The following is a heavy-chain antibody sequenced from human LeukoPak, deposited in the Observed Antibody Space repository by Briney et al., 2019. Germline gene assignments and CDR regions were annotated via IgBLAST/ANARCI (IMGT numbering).Heavy chain of an antibody. CDR1: GGTFSSYA. CDR3: ARTYGGSSEGYYFDY. D-gene: IGHD4-23*01. J-gene: IGHJ4*02. V-gene: IGHV1-69*13. CDR2: IIPIFGTA. Sequence: SVKVSCKASGGTFSSYAISWARQAPGQGLEWMGGIIPIFGTANYAQKFQGRVTITADESTSTAYMELSSLRSEDTAVYYCARTYGGSSEGYYFDYWGQGTLVTVSS.